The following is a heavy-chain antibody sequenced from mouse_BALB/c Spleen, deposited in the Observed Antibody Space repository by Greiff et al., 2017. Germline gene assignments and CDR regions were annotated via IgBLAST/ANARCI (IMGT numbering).Heavy chain of an antibody. Sequence: VKLMESGAELVRPGSSVKISCTASGYAFSSYWMNWVKQRPGQGLEWIGQIYPGDGDTNYNGKFKGKATLTADKSSSTAYMQLSSLTSEDSAVYFCARASQVNMDNWGQGTSVTGAS. D-gene: IGHD2-5*01. CDR2: IYPGDGDT. V-gene: IGHV1-80*01. CDR1: GYAFSSYW. CDR3: ARASQVNMDN. J-gene: IGHJ4*01.